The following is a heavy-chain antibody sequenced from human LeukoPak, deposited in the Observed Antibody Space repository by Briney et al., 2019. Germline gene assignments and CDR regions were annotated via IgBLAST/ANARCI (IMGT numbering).Heavy chain of an antibody. J-gene: IGHJ6*03. Sequence: GGSLRLSCAASGFTFSSYWMSWVRQAPGKGLEWVSVIYSGGSTYYADSVKGRFTISRDNSKNTLYLQMNSLRAEDTAVYYCARTRYYYMDVWGKGTTVTVSS. CDR1: GFTFSSYW. CDR2: IYSGGST. CDR3: ARTRYYYMDV. V-gene: IGHV3-66*02. D-gene: IGHD2-2*01.